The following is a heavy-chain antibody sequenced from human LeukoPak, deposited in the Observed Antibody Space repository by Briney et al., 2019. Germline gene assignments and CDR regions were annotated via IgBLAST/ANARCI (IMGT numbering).Heavy chain of an antibody. CDR3: ARAASCGGDCYPGRYFDL. V-gene: IGHV1-18*01. J-gene: IGHJ2*01. CDR2: ISAYNGNT. CDR1: GYTFTSYG. Sequence: ASVKVSCKASGYTFTSYGISWVRQAPGQGLEWMGWISAYNGNTNYAQKLQGRVTMTTDTSTSTAYMELRSLRSDDTAVYYCARAASCGGDCYPGRYFDLWGRGTLVTVSS. D-gene: IGHD2-21*02.